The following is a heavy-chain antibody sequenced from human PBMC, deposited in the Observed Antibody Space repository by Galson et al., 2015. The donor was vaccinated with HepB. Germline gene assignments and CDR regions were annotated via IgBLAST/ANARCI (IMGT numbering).Heavy chain of an antibody. CDR2: IYYSGSS. J-gene: IGHJ2*01. Sequence: ETLSLTCTVSGGSISSHYWSWIRQPPGKGLEWVGYIYYSGSSNQNPSLKSRVTISVDMSKTQFSLKLSSVTAADTAVYYCARLSSYYYDSSAYYQGGYFDLWGRGALVTVSS. D-gene: IGHD3-22*01. CDR3: ARLSSYYYDSSAYYQGGYFDL. CDR1: GGSISSHY. V-gene: IGHV4-59*08.